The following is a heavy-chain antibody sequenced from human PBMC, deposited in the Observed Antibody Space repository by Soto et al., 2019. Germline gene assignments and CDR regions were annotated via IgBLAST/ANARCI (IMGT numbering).Heavy chain of an antibody. CDR2: INHSGIT. CDR1: GGSYRGYY. D-gene: IGHD2-21*01. J-gene: IGHJ4*02. CDR3: ARVAYCDVTTFHFPDY. Sequence: SETLSLTRAFYGGSYRGYYRRWLRQPPGKGLEWVGEINHSGITNYSPSLKSRVTISVDTSKNQFSLKVTSVTAADTAIYYCARVAYCDVTTFHFPDYWGLGTLVTVSS. V-gene: IGHV4-34*01.